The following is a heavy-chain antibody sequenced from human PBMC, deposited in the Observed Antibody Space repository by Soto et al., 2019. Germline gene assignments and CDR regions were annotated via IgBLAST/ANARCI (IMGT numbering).Heavy chain of an antibody. CDR1: GFTFSNAW. D-gene: IGHD3-22*01. Sequence: PGVSLRLSCAASGFTFSNAWMNWVRQAPGKGLEWVGRIKSKTDGGTADYAAPVKGRFTISRDDSKNTLYLQMNSLKTEDPAVYYGWSSYFVCSGYYSGGPDVFYFRGQGTMV. J-gene: IGHJ3*01. CDR2: IKSKTDGGTA. CDR3: WSSYFVCSGYYSGGPDVFYF. V-gene: IGHV3-15*07.